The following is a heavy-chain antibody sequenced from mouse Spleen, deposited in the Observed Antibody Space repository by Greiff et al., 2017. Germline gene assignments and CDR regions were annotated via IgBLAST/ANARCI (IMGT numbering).Heavy chain of an antibody. CDR3: ARSKYFDV. J-gene: IGHJ1*01. Sequence: VQLQQSGPELVKPGASVKISCKASGYSFTDYNMNWVKQNTGKSLEWIGVNNPHFGTTNYNQKFKGKATLTVDQSSSTAYMQLNSLTSEDSAVYYCARSKYFDVWGAGTTVTVSS. CDR1: GYSFTDYN. V-gene: IGHV1-39*01. CDR2: NNPHFGTT.